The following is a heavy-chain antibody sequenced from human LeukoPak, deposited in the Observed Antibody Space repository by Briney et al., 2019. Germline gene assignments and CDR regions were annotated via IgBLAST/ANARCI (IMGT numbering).Heavy chain of an antibody. Sequence: GGSLRLSCAASGFTFTINGMHWVRQAPGKGLEWVAAIWYDGSAKYYADSVKGRFTISRDNSKSTLYLHMNSLRAEDTAVYYCAREGQGYGGKDYWGQGTRVTVSS. D-gene: IGHD5-12*01. V-gene: IGHV3-33*01. CDR3: AREGQGYGGKDY. CDR1: GFTFTING. CDR2: IWYDGSAK. J-gene: IGHJ4*02.